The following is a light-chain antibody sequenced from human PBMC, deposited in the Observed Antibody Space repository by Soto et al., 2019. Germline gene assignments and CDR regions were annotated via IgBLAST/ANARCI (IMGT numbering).Light chain of an antibody. V-gene: IGKV3-11*01. CDR2: GAS. CDR1: QSVSSS. Sequence: GAVSLSTRERATLSCRASQSVSSSLAWYQQKPGQAPRLLIYGASTRATGIPARFSGFGSGTDFTLTISSLQSEDVAIYYCRPRSNCPPIPFGQGTRLEI. J-gene: IGKJ5*01. CDR3: RPRSNCPPIP.